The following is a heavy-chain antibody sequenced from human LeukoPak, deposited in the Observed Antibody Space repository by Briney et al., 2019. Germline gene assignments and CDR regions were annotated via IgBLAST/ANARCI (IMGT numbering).Heavy chain of an antibody. Sequence: SETLSLTCTVSGGSISSYYWSWIRQPPGKGLEWIGYIYYSGSTNYNPSLKSRVTISVDTSKNQFSLKLSSVTAADTAVYYCARDTPRYYYDSSGYRGAFDIWGRGTMVTVSS. V-gene: IGHV4-59*01. CDR1: GGSISSYY. CDR2: IYYSGST. CDR3: ARDTPRYYYDSSGYRGAFDI. J-gene: IGHJ3*02. D-gene: IGHD3-22*01.